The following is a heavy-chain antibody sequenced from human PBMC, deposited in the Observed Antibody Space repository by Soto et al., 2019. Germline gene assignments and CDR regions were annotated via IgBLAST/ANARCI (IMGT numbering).Heavy chain of an antibody. J-gene: IGHJ6*02. CDR1: DGSFTDYF. D-gene: IGHD3-10*01. Sequence: SETLSLTCAVNDGSFTDYFWSWIRQPPGKGLEWIGEINHSGSTNYNPSLKSRVTISVDTSKNQFSLKLSSVTAADTAVYYCARGWFGYYYYYGMDVWGQGTTVTVSS. CDR2: INHSGST. V-gene: IGHV4-34*01. CDR3: ARGWFGYYYYYGMDV.